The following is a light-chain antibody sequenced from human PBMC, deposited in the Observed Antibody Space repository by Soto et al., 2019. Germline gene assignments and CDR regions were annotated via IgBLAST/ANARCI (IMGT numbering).Light chain of an antibody. CDR3: MQSIQLPLT. CDR2: EVS. J-gene: IGKJ4*01. Sequence: DIVMTQTPVSLSVTPGQPASISCKSSQSLLHTDGKTYLCWYLQKPGQPPQLRLSEVSNRLSGVPDRFSGSGSGIDVTLKISRVEAEDVGVYYCMQSIQLPLTFGGGTKVEIK. V-gene: IGKV2D-29*01. CDR1: QSLLHTDGKTY.